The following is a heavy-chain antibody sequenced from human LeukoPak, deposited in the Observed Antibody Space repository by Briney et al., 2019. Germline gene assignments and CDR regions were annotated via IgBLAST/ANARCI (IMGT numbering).Heavy chain of an antibody. D-gene: IGHD3-16*02. CDR3: AKLYQPDY. V-gene: IGHV3-23*01. J-gene: IGHJ4*02. CDR1: GFTFSSYG. Sequence: GGTLRLSCAASGFTFSSYGMSWVRQAPGKGLEWVSAISATGGTIYYADSVKGRFTISRDNAKNTLNLQMNSLRAEDTAVYYCAKLYQPDYWGQGTLVTVSS. CDR2: ISATGGTI.